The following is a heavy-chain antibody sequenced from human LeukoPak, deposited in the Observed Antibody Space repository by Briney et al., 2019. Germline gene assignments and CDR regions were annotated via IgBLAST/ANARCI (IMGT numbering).Heavy chain of an antibody. CDR1: GFTFSDYY. J-gene: IGHJ1*01. D-gene: IGHD2-2*01. V-gene: IGHV3-69-1*01. CDR2: ISSSSTI. Sequence: GGSLRLSCAASGFTFSDYYMNWVRQAPGKGLEWVSSISSSSTIYYADSAKGRFTISRDNAKNSLYLKMNSLRTEDTAVDYCATAADIVVVPAAMQWDFQHWGQGTLVTVSS. CDR3: ATAADIVVVPAAMQWDFQH.